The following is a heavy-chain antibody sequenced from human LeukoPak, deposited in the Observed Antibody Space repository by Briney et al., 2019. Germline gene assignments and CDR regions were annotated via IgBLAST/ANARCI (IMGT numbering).Heavy chain of an antibody. CDR2: IYYSGST. D-gene: IGHD2-8*02. V-gene: IGHV4-59*01. CDR3: AGTELGYCTVTGCPLES. CDR1: GDSISSYY. Sequence: PSETLSLTCTVPGDSISSYYWSWIRQPPGKGLEWVGYIYYSGSTNYNPSLKSRVTISVDTSKNQFSLKLSSVTAADTALYFCAGTELGYCTVTGCPLESWGQGTLVTVSS. J-gene: IGHJ4*02.